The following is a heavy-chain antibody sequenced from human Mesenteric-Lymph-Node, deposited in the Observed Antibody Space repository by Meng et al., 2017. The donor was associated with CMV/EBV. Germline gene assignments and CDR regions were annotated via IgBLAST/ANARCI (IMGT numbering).Heavy chain of an antibody. V-gene: IGHV4-59*01. J-gene: IGHJ6*02. CDR2: IYYSGIT. Sequence: SETLSLTCTVSGGSISSYYWSWLRQPPGKGLEWIAYIYYSGITNYNPSLKSRVTISVDTSKNQFSLKLSSVTAADTAVYYCARSWGYYYYYGMDVWGQGTTVTVSS. CDR1: GGSISSYY. CDR3: ARSWGYYYYYGMDV. D-gene: IGHD6-13*01.